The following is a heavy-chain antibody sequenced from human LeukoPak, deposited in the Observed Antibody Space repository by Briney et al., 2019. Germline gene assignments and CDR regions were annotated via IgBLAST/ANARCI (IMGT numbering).Heavy chain of an antibody. J-gene: IGHJ4*02. D-gene: IGHD3-22*01. Sequence: PGGSLRLSCAASGFTFSSCSMNWVRQAPEKGLEWVSSISSSSSYIYYADSVKGRFTISRDNAKNSLYLQMNSLRAEDTAVYYCARDLNYYDSSGYYYFDYWGQGTLVTVSS. CDR1: GFTFSSCS. CDR2: ISSSSSYI. CDR3: ARDLNYYDSSGYYYFDY. V-gene: IGHV3-21*01.